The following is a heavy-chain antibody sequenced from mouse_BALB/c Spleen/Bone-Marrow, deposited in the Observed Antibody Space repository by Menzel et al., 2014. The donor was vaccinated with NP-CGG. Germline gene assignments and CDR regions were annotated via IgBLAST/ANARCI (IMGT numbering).Heavy chain of an antibody. CDR2: IDTSDSYT. Sequence: QVQLQQSGAELVMPGASVKMSCKASGYTFTDYWMHWVKQRPGQGLEWIGAIDTSDSYTSYNQKFKGKATLTVDESSSTAYMQLSSLTSEDSAVYYCAFDYGNYGDYWGQGTTLTVSS. CDR3: AFDYGNYGDY. V-gene: IGHV1-69*01. J-gene: IGHJ2*01. CDR1: GYTFTDYW. D-gene: IGHD2-1*01.